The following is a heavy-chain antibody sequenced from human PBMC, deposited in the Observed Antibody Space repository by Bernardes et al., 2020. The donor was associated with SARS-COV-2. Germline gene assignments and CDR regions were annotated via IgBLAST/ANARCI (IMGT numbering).Heavy chain of an antibody. CDR1: GYSFTSYW. Sequence: GESLKISCKGSGYSFTSYWIGWVRQMPGKGLEWMGIIYPGDSDTRYSPSFQGQVTISADKSISTAYLQWSSLKASDTAMYYCARREGITIFGRSGDDWFDPWGQGTLVTVSS. CDR3: ARREGITIFGRSGDDWFDP. D-gene: IGHD3-3*01. J-gene: IGHJ5*02. CDR2: IYPGDSDT. V-gene: IGHV5-51*01.